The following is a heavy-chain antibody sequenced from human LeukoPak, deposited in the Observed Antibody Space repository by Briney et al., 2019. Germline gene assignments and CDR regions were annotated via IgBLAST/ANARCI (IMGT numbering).Heavy chain of an antibody. CDR1: GGSISTYS. J-gene: IGHJ3*02. V-gene: IGHV4-4*07. D-gene: IGHD3-22*01. CDR3: ARDRAHHYDSSGYHGAFDI. CDR2: IFASGST. Sequence: SETLSLTCTVSGGSISTYSWNWIRQPAGKGLEWIGRIFASGSTKYNPSLKSRVTISVDTSKNQVSLNLSSVTAADTAVYYCARDRAHHYDSSGYHGAFDIWGQGTMVTVSS.